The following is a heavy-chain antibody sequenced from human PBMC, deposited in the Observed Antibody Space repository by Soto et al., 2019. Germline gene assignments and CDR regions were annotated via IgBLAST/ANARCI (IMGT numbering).Heavy chain of an antibody. CDR2: IGTDGTDT. CDR3: ARDASWRGELY. Sequence: EVQLVESGGGLVQPGGSLRLSCAASGFTFSNSWMHWVRQVPGKGLLWVSRIGTDGTDTKYADSVKGRFTISRDNAKNTLYLQMNSLRAEDTAVYYCARDASWRGELYWGQGTLVTVSS. J-gene: IGHJ4*01. V-gene: IGHV3-74*03. CDR1: GFTFSNSW. D-gene: IGHD1-7*01.